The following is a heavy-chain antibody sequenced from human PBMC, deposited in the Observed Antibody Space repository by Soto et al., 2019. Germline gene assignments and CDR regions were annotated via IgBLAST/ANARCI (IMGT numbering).Heavy chain of an antibody. J-gene: IGHJ6*03. D-gene: IGHD2-2*01. Sequence: EVQLVESGGGLVQPGRSLRLSCAASGFTFDDYAMHWVRQAPGQGLEWVSGISWHSGSIGYADSVKGRFTISRDNAKNALYLQMNRLRAEDTALYYCAKDAAYCSNTSCYHAYYYYSMDVWGKGTTVTVFS. CDR3: AKDAAYCSNTSCYHAYYYYSMDV. CDR2: ISWHSGSI. CDR1: GFTFDDYA. V-gene: IGHV3-9*01.